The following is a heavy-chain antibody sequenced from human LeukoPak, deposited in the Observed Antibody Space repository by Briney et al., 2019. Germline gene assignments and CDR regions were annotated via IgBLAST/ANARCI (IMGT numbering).Heavy chain of an antibody. D-gene: IGHD3-10*01. Sequence: PGGSLRVSCAASGFSFRNTWMSWVRQSPGRGLEWVGRIKSNTDGGATVYSAPVKGRFTISRDDSKNTLYLQMDSLKAEDTAVYYCATDAYLLFGEFAYWGQGLLVTVSS. CDR3: ATDAYLLFGEFAY. V-gene: IGHV3-15*01. CDR2: IKSNTDGGAT. CDR1: GFSFRNTW. J-gene: IGHJ4*02.